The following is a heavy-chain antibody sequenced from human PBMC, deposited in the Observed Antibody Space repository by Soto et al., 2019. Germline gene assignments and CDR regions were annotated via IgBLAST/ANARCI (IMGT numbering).Heavy chain of an antibody. Sequence: QLRLQESGPGVVQASDTLSLTCAVSVGSISISTHYWGWIRQPPGKGLEWIGIIHYSGSTYYNPSLKSRVNIAIDTSNNQFSLRLTSVTAADRAVYFCARRGMSVDSYDPWGQGTLVTVSS. J-gene: IGHJ5*02. CDR1: VGSISISTHY. V-gene: IGHV4-39*01. D-gene: IGHD3-10*01. CDR3: ARRGMSVDSYDP. CDR2: IHYSGST.